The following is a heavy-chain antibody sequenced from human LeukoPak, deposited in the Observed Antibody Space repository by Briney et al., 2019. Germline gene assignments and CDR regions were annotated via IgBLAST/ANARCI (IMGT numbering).Heavy chain of an antibody. CDR2: ISTNTGNP. J-gene: IGHJ1*01. V-gene: IGHV7-4-1*02. D-gene: IGHD1-7*01. Sequence: ASVKVSCKASGYIFDIYALIWVRQAPGQGLELMGWISTNTGNPACVQGFTGRFVFSLDTSVSTAYLQISSLKAEDTAVYYCARDYTLTLGTTTYFQHWGQGTLVTVSS. CDR3: ARDYTLTLGTTTYFQH. CDR1: GYIFDIYA.